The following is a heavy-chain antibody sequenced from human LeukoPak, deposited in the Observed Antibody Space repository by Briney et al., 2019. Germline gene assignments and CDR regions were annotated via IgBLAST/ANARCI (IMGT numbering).Heavy chain of an antibody. Sequence: SETLSLTCAVYGGSFSGYYWSWIRQPPGKGLEWIGEINHSGRTNYNPSLKSRVTISVDTSKNQFSLKLSSVTAADTAVYYCARVTTDCSSTSCRSPHFDYWGQGTLVTVSS. D-gene: IGHD2-2*01. CDR1: GGSFSGYY. J-gene: IGHJ4*02. CDR2: INHSGRT. V-gene: IGHV4-34*01. CDR3: ARVTTDCSSTSCRSPHFDY.